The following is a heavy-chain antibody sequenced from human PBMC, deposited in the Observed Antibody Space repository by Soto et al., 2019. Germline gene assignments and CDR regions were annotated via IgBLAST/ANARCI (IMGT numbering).Heavy chain of an antibody. CDR3: ARASMWVSGWPFDY. CDR1: GGSISSSNW. J-gene: IGHJ4*02. V-gene: IGHV4-4*02. Sequence: QVPLQESGPGLVQPSGTLSLTCAVSGGSISSSNWWSWVRPPPGKGLEWFGEIYHSGSTHYNPSLNSRVTISVDKSKNPCSLKLSSGTAADTAVYYWARASMWVSGWPFDYWGQGTLVTVSS. D-gene: IGHD6-25*01. CDR2: IYHSGST.